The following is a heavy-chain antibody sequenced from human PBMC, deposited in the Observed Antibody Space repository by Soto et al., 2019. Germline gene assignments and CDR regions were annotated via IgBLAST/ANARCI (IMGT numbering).Heavy chain of an antibody. CDR3: ARFTPPDCGGACYY. J-gene: IGHJ4*02. Sequence: QVQLVQSGAEVKKPGSSVKVSCKSSGGTFSSYAISWVRQAPGQGLEWMGGIIPIFGTANYAQKCQGRVTITADESTSTAYMELSSLRSEDKAVYYCARFTPPDCGGACYYWGQGTLVTVSS. D-gene: IGHD2-21*02. CDR2: IIPIFGTA. CDR1: GGTFSSYA. V-gene: IGHV1-69*01.